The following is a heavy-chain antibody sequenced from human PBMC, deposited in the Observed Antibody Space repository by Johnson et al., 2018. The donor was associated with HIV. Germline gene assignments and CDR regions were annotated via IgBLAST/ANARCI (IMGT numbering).Heavy chain of an antibody. J-gene: IGHJ3*02. CDR2: ISYDGSNK. D-gene: IGHD3-10*01. Sequence: QEQLVESGGGLVQPGGSLRLSCAASGFTFSTYPMHWVRQAPGKGLEWVAVISYDGSNKYYADSVKGRFTISRDNSKNTLYLQMNSLRAEDTAVYYCARGVDGAFDIWGQGTMVTVSS. CDR3: ARGVDGAFDI. V-gene: IGHV3-30-3*01. CDR1: GFTFSTYP.